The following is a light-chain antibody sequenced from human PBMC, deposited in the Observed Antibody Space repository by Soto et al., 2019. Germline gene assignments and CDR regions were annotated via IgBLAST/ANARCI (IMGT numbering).Light chain of an antibody. CDR2: GAS. Sequence: ETVLTQSPATLSVSPGERVTLSCRASQGVSSNLAWYQQKPGQTPRLLIYGASTRATGVPPRFSGSRSGTEFTLTISSLQSEDFAVYYCHQYYDWPPYTFGQGTKLDFK. CDR1: QGVSSN. V-gene: IGKV3-15*01. J-gene: IGKJ2*01. CDR3: HQYYDWPPYT.